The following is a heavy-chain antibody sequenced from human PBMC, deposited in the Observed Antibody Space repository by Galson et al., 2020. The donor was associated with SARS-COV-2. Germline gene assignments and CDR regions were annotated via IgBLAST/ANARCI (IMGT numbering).Heavy chain of an antibody. CDR3: ASGPVAGSGE. CDR1: GGSISGTSYY. V-gene: IGHV4-61*02. D-gene: IGHD6-19*01. CDR2: IHSSGST. J-gene: IGHJ4*02. Sequence: TLSLTCAVSGGSISGTSYYWSWIRQPAGKGREWIGRIHSSGSTNHNPTLKSRVTISIDTSKNQFSLRLSSVTAADTAIYYCASGPVAGSGEWGQGTLVTVSS.